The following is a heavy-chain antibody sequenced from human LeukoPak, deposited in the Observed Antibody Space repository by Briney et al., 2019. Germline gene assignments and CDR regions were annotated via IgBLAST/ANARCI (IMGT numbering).Heavy chain of an antibody. D-gene: IGHD6-13*01. J-gene: IGHJ2*01. CDR1: GGSISSGSYY. V-gene: IGHV4-31*03. Sequence: SETLSLTCTVSGGSISSGSYYWSWIRQHPGKGLEWIGYIYYSGSTYYNASLKSRVTISVDTSKNQFSLKLSSVTAADTAVYYCAXLRQVQQLVRXIWYFDLWGRGTLVTVSS. CDR3: AXLRQVQQLVRXIWYFDL. CDR2: IYYSGST.